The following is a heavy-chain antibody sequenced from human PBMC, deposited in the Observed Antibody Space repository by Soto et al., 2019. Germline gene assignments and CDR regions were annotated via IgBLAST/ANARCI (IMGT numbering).Heavy chain of an antibody. J-gene: IGHJ4*02. CDR3: ARDRYFVLLYYFVY. Sequence: QVQLVQSGAEVKKPGASVKVSCKASGYTFTSYGISWVRQAPGQGLEWMGWISAYNGNTNYAQKLQGRVTMTPHPTTSTAFMELTCLRSAYTAGYHCARDRYFVLLYYFVYWGQGTLVTVSS. CDR1: GYTFTSYG. D-gene: IGHD3-9*01. CDR2: ISAYNGNT. V-gene: IGHV1-18*01.